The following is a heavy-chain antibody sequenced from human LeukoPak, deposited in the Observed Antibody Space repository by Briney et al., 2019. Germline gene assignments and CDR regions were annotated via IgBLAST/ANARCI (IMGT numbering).Heavy chain of an antibody. CDR1: GGSISSYY. D-gene: IGHD1-26*01. CDR3: ARVGASGSYSALDY. J-gene: IGHJ4*02. V-gene: IGHV4-4*07. CDR2: IYTSGST. Sequence: SETLSLTCTVSGGSISSYYWSWIRQPAGKGLEWIGRIYTSGSTNYNPSLKSRVTMSVDTSKNQFSLKLSSVTAADTAVYYCARVGASGSYSALDYWGQGTLVTVSS.